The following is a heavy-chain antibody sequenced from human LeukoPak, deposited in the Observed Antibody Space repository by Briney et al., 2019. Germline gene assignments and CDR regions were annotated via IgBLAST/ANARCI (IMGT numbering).Heavy chain of an antibody. CDR3: AKFRRIMGYYYYYMDV. CDR1: GFTFSSYG. CDR2: ISYDGSNK. J-gene: IGHJ6*03. V-gene: IGHV3-30*18. Sequence: GGSLRLSCAASGFTFSSYGMHWVRQAPGKGLEWVAVISYDGSNKYYADSVKGRFTISRDNSKNTLYPQMNSLRAEDTAVYYCAKFRRIMGYYYYYMDVWGKGTTVTVSS.